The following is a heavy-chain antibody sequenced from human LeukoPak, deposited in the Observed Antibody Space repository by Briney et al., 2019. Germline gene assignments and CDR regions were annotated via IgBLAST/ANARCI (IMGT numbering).Heavy chain of an antibody. CDR2: ISWNSGSI. Sequence: GRSLRLSCAASGFTFDDYAMHWVRQAPGKGLEWVSGISWNSGSIGYADSVKGRFTISRDNAKNSLYLQVNSLRAEDTALYYCAKSLDQLPTLESDAFDIWGQGTMVTVSS. D-gene: IGHD2-2*01. J-gene: IGHJ3*02. CDR3: AKSLDQLPTLESDAFDI. CDR1: GFTFDDYA. V-gene: IGHV3-9*01.